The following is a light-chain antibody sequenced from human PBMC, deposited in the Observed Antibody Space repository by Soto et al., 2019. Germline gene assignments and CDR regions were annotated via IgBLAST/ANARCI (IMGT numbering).Light chain of an antibody. CDR2: SNY. Sequence: QSVLTQPPSASGTPGQRVTISCSGSNSNIGSNPVHWYQQFPGTAPKVLIYSNYQRPSGVPDRFSGSKSGTSASLVISGLQSEDEADYYCAAWDDRLSDLLFGGGTKLTVL. CDR1: NSNIGSNP. V-gene: IGLV1-44*01. CDR3: AAWDDRLSDLL. J-gene: IGLJ2*01.